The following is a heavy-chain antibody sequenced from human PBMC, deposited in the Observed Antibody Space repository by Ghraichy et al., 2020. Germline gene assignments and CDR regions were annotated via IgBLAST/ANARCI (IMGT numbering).Heavy chain of an antibody. CDR3: ARGGRSGYAIAARMNYGMDV. CDR2: INAGNGNT. CDR1: GYTFTSYA. Sequence: ASVKVSCKASGYTFTSYAMHWVRQAPGQRLEWMGWINAGNGNTKYSQKFQGRVTITRDTSASTAYMELSSLRSEDTAVYYCARGGRSGYAIAARMNYGMDVWGQGTTVTVSS. D-gene: IGHD5-12*01. V-gene: IGHV1-3*01. J-gene: IGHJ6*02.